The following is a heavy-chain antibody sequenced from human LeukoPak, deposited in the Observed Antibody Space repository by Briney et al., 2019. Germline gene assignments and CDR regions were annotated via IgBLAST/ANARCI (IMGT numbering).Heavy chain of an antibody. Sequence: TSDTLSLPCSVSGGSISSGSYYWSWIRQPAGRGLEWIGRIYTSGSTNYNPSIKSRVTISVDTSKNQFSLKLSSVTAADTAVYYCARQPRDCYDSSGYYEYWGQGTLVTVSS. V-gene: IGHV4-61*02. CDR2: IYTSGST. CDR1: GGSISSGSYY. D-gene: IGHD3-22*01. CDR3: ARQPRDCYDSSGYYEY. J-gene: IGHJ4*02.